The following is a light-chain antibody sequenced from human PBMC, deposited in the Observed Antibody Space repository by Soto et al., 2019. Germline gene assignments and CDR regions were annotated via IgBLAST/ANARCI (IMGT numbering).Light chain of an antibody. CDR1: SSNIGAGYD. V-gene: IGLV1-40*01. Sequence: QSALTQPPSVSGAPGQRVTISCSGTSSNIGAGYDVHWYHQLPGTAPKLLIFGNNNRPSGVPARFSASRSGTSASLAITALQAEDEADYYCQSFDTNLRGSVFGGGTKLTVL. CDR2: GNN. J-gene: IGLJ3*02. CDR3: QSFDTNLRGSV.